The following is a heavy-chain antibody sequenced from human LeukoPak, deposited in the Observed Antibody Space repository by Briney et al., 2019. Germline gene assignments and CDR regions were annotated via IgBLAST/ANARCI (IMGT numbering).Heavy chain of an antibody. D-gene: IGHD2-15*01. Sequence: SVKVSCKASGGTFSSYAISWVRQAPRQGLEWTGGIIPIFGTAHYAQKFQGRVTITADESTSTAYMELSSLRSEDTAVYYCARENIVVVVAATNRGNYYYYGMDVWGQGTTVTVSS. CDR1: GGTFSSYA. CDR3: ARENIVVVVAATNRGNYYYYGMDV. CDR2: IIPIFGTA. V-gene: IGHV1-69*13. J-gene: IGHJ6*02.